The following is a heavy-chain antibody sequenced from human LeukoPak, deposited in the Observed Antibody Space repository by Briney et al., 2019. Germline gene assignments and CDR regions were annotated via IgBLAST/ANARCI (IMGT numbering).Heavy chain of an antibody. CDR2: INSDGSST. V-gene: IGHV3-74*01. CDR3: ARVGRQQLVPYYYYYMDV. J-gene: IGHJ6*03. CDR1: GFTFSSYW. Sequence: PGGSLRLSCAASGFTFSSYWMHWVRQAPGKGLVWVSRINSDGSSTSYADSVKGRFTISRDNAKNTLYLQMNSLRAEDTAVYYCARVGRQQLVPYYYYYMDVWGKGTTVTISS. D-gene: IGHD6-13*01.